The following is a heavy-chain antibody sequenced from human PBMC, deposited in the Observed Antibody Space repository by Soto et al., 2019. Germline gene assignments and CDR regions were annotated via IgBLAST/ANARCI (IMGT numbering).Heavy chain of an antibody. CDR1: GGSISSYY. V-gene: IGHV4-59*01. D-gene: IGHD4-17*01. CDR2: IYYSGST. Sequence: QVQLQESGPGLVKPSETLSLTCTVSGGSISSYYWSWIRQHPGKALEWIGYIYYSGSTNYNPPLRTRVSISVDTSTNQFSLQLSSVTAADTAFYYCASAWGTVFDYWGQGTLVTVSS. CDR3: ASAWGTVFDY. J-gene: IGHJ4*02.